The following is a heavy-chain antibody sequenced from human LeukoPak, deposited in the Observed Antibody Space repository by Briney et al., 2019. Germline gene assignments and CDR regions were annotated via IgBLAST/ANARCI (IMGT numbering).Heavy chain of an antibody. CDR3: ARHRAYYGSGSIPDFDY. CDR1: GFTFSSYS. J-gene: IGHJ4*02. CDR2: ISTRSSSI. D-gene: IGHD3-10*01. Sequence: GGSLRLSCAASGFTFSSYSMNWVRQAPGKGLEWVSYISTRSSSIYYADSVKGRFTISRDNAKNSLYLQMNSLRAEDTAVYYCARHRAYYGSGSIPDFDYWGQGTLVTVSS. V-gene: IGHV3-48*04.